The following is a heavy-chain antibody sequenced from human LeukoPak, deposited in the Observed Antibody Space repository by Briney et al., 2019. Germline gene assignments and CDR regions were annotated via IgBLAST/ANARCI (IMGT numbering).Heavy chain of an antibody. J-gene: IGHJ3*01. Sequence: GGSLRLSCAASGFTFNVYATYWVRQAPGRGLEWVSSIGTPDPTHYANSVKGRFTISRDDSKNTVFLQMNSLRDEDSATYYCAKDRENGNGIWDAFDVWGQGTVVTVSS. CDR3: AKDRENGNGIWDAFDV. D-gene: IGHD3-3*02. CDR1: GFTFNVYA. V-gene: IGHV3-23*01. CDR2: IGTPDPT.